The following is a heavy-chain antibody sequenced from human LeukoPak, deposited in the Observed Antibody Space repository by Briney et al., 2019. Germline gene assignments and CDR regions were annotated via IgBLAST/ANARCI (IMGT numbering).Heavy chain of an antibody. CDR1: GFTFSSYA. V-gene: IGHV3-23*01. D-gene: IGHD4-4*01. Sequence: GGSLRLSCAASGFTFSSYAMSWVRQAPGKGLEWVSAISGSGGSTYYADSVKGRFTISRDNSKSTLYLQMNSLRAEDTAVYYCAKDISNRPVSYWGQGTLVTVSS. CDR2: ISGSGGST. CDR3: AKDISNRPVSY. J-gene: IGHJ4*02.